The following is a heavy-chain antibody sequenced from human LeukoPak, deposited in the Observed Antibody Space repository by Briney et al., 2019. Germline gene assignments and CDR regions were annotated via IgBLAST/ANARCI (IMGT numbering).Heavy chain of an antibody. CDR3: ARQGSSGWSHFDH. D-gene: IGHD6-19*01. CDR2: IYYSGRT. CDR1: GGSISSGGYS. Sequence: SQTLSLTCAVSGGSISSGGYSWSWIRQPPGKGLEWIGYIYYSGRTYTNPSLKSRVTISVDTSKNHFSLKLDSVTAADTAVYYCARQGSSGWSHFDHWGQGTLVTVSS. J-gene: IGHJ4*02. V-gene: IGHV4-30-2*03.